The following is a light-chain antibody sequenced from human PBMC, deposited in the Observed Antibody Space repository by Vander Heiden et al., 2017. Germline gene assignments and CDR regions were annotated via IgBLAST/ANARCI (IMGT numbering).Light chain of an antibody. CDR1: GSNLGANYD. Sequence: QPVLPHPPSVSGAPAQRLTISCAGTGSNLGANYDVHWHQQLPGSAPKLLIYGNDNRPSGVPDRFSGSKSGTSASLTISGLQAADEADYYCHSFDNDLSGYVFGPGTKVTVL. CDR3: HSFDNDLSGYV. CDR2: GND. J-gene: IGLJ1*01. V-gene: IGLV1-40*01.